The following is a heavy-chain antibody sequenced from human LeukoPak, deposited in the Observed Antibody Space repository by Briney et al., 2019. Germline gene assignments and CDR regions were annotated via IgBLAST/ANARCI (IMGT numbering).Heavy chain of an antibody. V-gene: IGHV1-46*01. D-gene: IGHD6-25*01. CDR3: VRDGLSSVWQGGWHDVDI. Sequence: ASVKLFCRASGYTFTSYYLHWVRQAPGQGLEWMGIIHPTVGDTTYAQKFQRRVTITRHMSAHTLYIELSSLSSENPPVYLWVRDGLSSVWQGGWHDVDIWGQETTVTVSS. J-gene: IGHJ3*02. CDR2: IHPTVGDT. CDR1: GYTFTSYY.